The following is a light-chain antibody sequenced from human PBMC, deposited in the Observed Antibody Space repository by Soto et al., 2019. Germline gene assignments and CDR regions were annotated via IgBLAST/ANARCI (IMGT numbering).Light chain of an antibody. V-gene: IGLV2-14*01. CDR1: SSDVGYYDL. J-gene: IGLJ3*02. Sequence: QSALTQSASVSESPGQSITISCTGTSSDVGYYDLVSWYQHHPGKAPKLIVYDVTHRPSGVSNRISGSKSGNTASLTISGLQAEDEADYYCSSYTRKSTLVFGGGTKLTVL. CDR2: DVT. CDR3: SSYTRKSTLV.